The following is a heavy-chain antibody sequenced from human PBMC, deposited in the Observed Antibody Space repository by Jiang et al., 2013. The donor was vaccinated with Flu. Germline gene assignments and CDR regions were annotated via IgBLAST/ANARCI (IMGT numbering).Heavy chain of an antibody. CDR1: GYTFTGYY. Sequence: SGAEVKKPGASVKVSCKASGYTFTGYYMHWVRQAPGQGLEWMGWINPNSGGTNYAQKFQGWVTMTRDTSISTAYMELSRLRSDDTAVYYCARAWAPLTGHGMDVWGKGTTVTVSS. J-gene: IGHJ6*04. V-gene: IGHV1-2*04. D-gene: IGHD3-10*01. CDR3: ARAWAPLTGHGMDV. CDR2: INPNSGGT.